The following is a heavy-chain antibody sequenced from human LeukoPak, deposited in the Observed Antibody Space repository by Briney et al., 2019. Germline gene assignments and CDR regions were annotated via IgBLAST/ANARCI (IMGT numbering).Heavy chain of an antibody. CDR1: GYTFTSYG. CDR3: VRITIFGPYYGMDV. J-gene: IGHJ6*02. CDR2: ISAYNGNT. Sequence: ASVKVSCKASGYTFTSYGISWVRQAPGQGLEWMGWISAYNGNTNYAQKLQGRVTMTTDTSTSTAYMELRSLRSDDTAVYYCVRITIFGPYYGMDVWGQGTTVTVSS. V-gene: IGHV1-18*01. D-gene: IGHD3-3*01.